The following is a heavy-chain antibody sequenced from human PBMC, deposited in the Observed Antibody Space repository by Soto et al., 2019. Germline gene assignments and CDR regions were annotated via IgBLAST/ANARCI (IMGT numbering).Heavy chain of an antibody. D-gene: IGHD6-19*01. V-gene: IGHV4-30-2*01. Sequence: SETLSLTCSVSGGSIISCGSSWSWILQPPGKGLEWIGYIYHSGSTYYNPSLKSRVTISVDRSKNQFSLKLSSVTAADTAVYYCARSSGWSQIDYWGQGTLVTVSS. CDR2: IYHSGST. J-gene: IGHJ4*02. CDR3: ARSSGWSQIDY. CDR1: GGSIISCGSS.